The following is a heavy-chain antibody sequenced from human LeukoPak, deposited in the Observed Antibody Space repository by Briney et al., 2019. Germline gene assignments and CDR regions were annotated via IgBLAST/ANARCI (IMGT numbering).Heavy chain of an antibody. J-gene: IGHJ4*02. CDR2: IYYSGST. D-gene: IGHD3-10*01. V-gene: IGHV4-59*08. CDR3: ARHSHGSSEY. CDR1: GGSISSYY. Sequence: SETLSLTCTVSGGSISSYYWSWIRHPPGKGLEWIGYIYYSGSTNYDPSLKSRVTISVDTSKNQFSLKLSSVTAADTAVYYCARHSHGSSEYWGQGTLVTVSS.